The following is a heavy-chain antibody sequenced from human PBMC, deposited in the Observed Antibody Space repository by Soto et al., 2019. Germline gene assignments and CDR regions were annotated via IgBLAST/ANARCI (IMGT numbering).Heavy chain of an antibody. Sequence: PSETLSLTCAVYGGSFSGYYWSWIRQPPGKGLEWIGEINHSGSTNYNPSLKSRVTISVDTSKNQFSLKLSSVTAADTAVYYCARKDQALLWFGESPPFDYWGQGTLVTVSS. CDR1: GGSFSGYY. V-gene: IGHV4-34*01. J-gene: IGHJ4*02. CDR3: ARKDQALLWFGESPPFDY. D-gene: IGHD3-10*01. CDR2: INHSGST.